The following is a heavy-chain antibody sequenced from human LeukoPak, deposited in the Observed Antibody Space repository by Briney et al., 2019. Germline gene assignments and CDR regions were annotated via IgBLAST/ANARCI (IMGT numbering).Heavy chain of an antibody. CDR3: AREAVTLDYGDYESIDVEKTHWFDP. CDR1: GYTFTSYG. V-gene: IGHV1-18*01. J-gene: IGHJ5*02. D-gene: IGHD4-17*01. Sequence: GASVTVSFKASGYTFTSYGISWVRQAPGQGLEWMGWISAYNGNTNYSQKLQGRVTMTTDTSTSTAYMELRSLRSDDTAVYYCAREAVTLDYGDYESIDVEKTHWFDPWGQGTLVTVSS. CDR2: ISAYNGNT.